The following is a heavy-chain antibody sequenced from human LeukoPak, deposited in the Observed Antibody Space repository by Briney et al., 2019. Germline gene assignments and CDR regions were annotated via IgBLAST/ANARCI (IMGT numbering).Heavy chain of an antibody. CDR2: MNPNSGNT. CDR1: GYTFTSYD. J-gene: IGHJ3*02. CDR3: ARAATIYDSSGSNAFDI. Sequence: ASVKVSCKASGYTFTSYDINWVRQATGQGLEWMGWMNPNSGNTGYAQKFQGRVTITRNTSISTACMELSSLRSEDTAVYYCARAATIYDSSGSNAFDIWGQGTMVTVSS. D-gene: IGHD3-22*01. V-gene: IGHV1-8*03.